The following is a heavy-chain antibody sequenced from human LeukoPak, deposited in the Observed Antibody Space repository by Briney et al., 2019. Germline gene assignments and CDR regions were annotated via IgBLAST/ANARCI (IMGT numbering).Heavy chain of an antibody. J-gene: IGHJ3*02. V-gene: IGHV3-74*03. Sequence: GGSLRLSCAASGFTFSSYWMHWVRQAPGKGLVWVSRISSDGRSTTYADSVKGRFTISRDNAKNTLYLQMNSLRADDTAVYYCARGTGYSVFDIWGQGTMVTVSS. CDR1: GFTFSSYW. CDR2: ISSDGRST. CDR3: ARGTGYSVFDI. D-gene: IGHD1-26*01.